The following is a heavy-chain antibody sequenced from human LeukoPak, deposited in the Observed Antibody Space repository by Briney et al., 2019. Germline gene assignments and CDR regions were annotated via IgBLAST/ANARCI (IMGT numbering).Heavy chain of an antibody. Sequence: LGGSLRLSCAASGFTFSSYSMNWVRPAPGKGLEWVSSISSSSSYIYYADSVKGRFTISRDNAKNSLYLQMNSLRAEDTAVYYCARGWDYDILTGYYRPYYYYGMDVWGKGTTVTVSS. D-gene: IGHD3-9*01. CDR3: ARGWDYDILTGYYRPYYYYGMDV. CDR2: ISSSSSYI. CDR1: GFTFSSYS. V-gene: IGHV3-21*01. J-gene: IGHJ6*04.